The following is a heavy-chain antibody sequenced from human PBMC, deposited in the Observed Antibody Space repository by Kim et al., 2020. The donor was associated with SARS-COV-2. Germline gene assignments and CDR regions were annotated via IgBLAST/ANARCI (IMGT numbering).Heavy chain of an antibody. CDR1: GYSFTTHW. CDR3: ARAADYSSGGSCYDY. V-gene: IGHV5-51*01. J-gene: IGHJ4*02. CDR2: IYPGDSDT. Sequence: GESLKISCKASGYSFTTHWIGWVRQMPGKGLEWMGIIYPGDSDTRYSPSFQGQVTLSADKSIGTAYLQWSRLRASDTAMYYCARAADYSSGGSCYDYWGQGTLLTVSS. D-gene: IGHD2-15*01.